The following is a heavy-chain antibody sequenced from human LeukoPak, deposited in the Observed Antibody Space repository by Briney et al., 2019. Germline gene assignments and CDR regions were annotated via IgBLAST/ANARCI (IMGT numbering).Heavy chain of an antibody. J-gene: IGHJ3*02. CDR1: GGTFSSYA. V-gene: IGHV1-69*06. Sequence: ASVKVSCKASGGTFSSYAISWVRQAPGQGLEWMGGIIPIFGTANYAQKFQGRVTITADKSTSTAYMELSSLRSEDTAVYYCARPRWFGESEDAFDIWGQGTMVTVSS. CDR2: IIPIFGTA. D-gene: IGHD3-10*01. CDR3: ARPRWFGESEDAFDI.